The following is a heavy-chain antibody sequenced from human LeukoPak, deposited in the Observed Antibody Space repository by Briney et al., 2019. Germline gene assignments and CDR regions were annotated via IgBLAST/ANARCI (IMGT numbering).Heavy chain of an antibody. CDR2: INHSGST. Sequence: SETLSLTCAGYGGSFSGYYWSWIRQPPGKGLEWIGEINHSGSTNYNPSLKSRVTISVDTSKNQFSLKLSSVTAADTAVYYCARAAAAGSYDYWGQGTLVTVSS. CDR3: ARAAAAGSYDY. CDR1: GGSFSGYY. J-gene: IGHJ4*02. V-gene: IGHV4-34*01. D-gene: IGHD6-13*01.